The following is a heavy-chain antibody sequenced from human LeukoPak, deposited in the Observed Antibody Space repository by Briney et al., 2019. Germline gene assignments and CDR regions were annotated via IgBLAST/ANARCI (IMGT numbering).Heavy chain of an antibody. V-gene: IGHV3-30*04. D-gene: IGHD5-18*01. CDR1: GFTFSSYA. Sequence: GGSLRLSCAASGFTFSSYAMHWVRQAPGKGLEWVAVISYDGSNKYYADSVKGRFTISRDNSKNTLYLQMNRLRAEDTAVYYCARVQGRYSYGSGFDYWGQGTLVTVSS. CDR2: ISYDGSNK. J-gene: IGHJ4*02. CDR3: ARVQGRYSYGSGFDY.